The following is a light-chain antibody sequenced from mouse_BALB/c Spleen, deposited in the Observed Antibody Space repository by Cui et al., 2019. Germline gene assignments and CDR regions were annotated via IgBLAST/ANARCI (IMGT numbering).Light chain of an antibody. CDR1: SSVSY. Sequence: QIVLTQSQAFMSASPGEKVTMTCSASSSVSYMYWYQQKPRSSPKPWIYLTSNLASGVPARFSGSGSGTSYSLTISSMEAEDAATYYCQQWSSNPPTFGAGTKLELK. CDR2: LTS. J-gene: IGKJ5*01. V-gene: IGKV4-68*01. CDR3: QQWSSNPPT.